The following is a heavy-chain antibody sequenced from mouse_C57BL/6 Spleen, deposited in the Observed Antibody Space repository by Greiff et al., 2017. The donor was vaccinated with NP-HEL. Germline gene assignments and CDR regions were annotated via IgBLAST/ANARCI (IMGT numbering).Heavy chain of an antibody. CDR3: ARLGTTTEGYYAMDY. V-gene: IGHV1-52*01. D-gene: IGHD2-1*01. Sequence: QVQLQQSGAELVRPGSSVKLSCKASGYTFTSYWMHWVKQRPIQGLEWIGNIDPSDSETHYNQKFKDKATLTVDKSSSTAYMQLSSLTSEDSAVYYCARLGTTTEGYYAMDYWGQGTSVTVSS. J-gene: IGHJ4*01. CDR2: IDPSDSET. CDR1: GYTFTSYW.